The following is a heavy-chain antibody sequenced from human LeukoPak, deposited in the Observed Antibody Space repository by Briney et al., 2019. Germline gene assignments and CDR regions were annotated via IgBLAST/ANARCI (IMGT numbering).Heavy chain of an antibody. J-gene: IGHJ4*02. D-gene: IGHD6-19*01. CDR1: GFAFSSYC. Sequence: GESLRLSCAVSGFAFSSYCMTWVRQPPGKGLEWVAHIKQDGSKKYNADSMKGLFTTARANAKSSLHLQMNSLRAEDTAVYPGAGGGSYVLVGFDYWGQGTLVTVSS. CDR3: AGGGSYVLVGFDY. V-gene: IGHV3-7*01. CDR2: IKQDGSKK.